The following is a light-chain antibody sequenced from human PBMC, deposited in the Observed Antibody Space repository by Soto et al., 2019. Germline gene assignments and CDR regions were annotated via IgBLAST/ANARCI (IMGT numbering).Light chain of an antibody. Sequence: QSALTQPASVSGFPGRSITISCTGTSSDVGGYNYVSWYQQHPGKAPKLMIYDVSNRPSGVSNRFSGSKSGNTASLTISGLQAEDEADYYCSSYTSSSTLVVFGGGTKLTVL. CDR1: SSDVGGYNY. J-gene: IGLJ3*02. CDR3: SSYTSSSTLVV. CDR2: DVS. V-gene: IGLV2-14*01.